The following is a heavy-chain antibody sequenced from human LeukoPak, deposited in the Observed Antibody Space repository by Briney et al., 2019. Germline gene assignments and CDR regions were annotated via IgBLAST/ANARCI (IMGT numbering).Heavy chain of an antibody. CDR3: ARSYSGSYYFDY. J-gene: IGHJ4*02. CDR1: GFTFSDHY. CDR2: TRNKANSYST. Sequence: GGSLRLSCAVSGFTFSDHYMDWVRQAPGKGLEWVGRTRNKANSYSTYYADSVKGRFTISRDNSKNTLYLQMNSLRAEDTAVYYCARSYSGSYYFDYWGQGTLVTVSS. V-gene: IGHV3-72*01. D-gene: IGHD1-26*01.